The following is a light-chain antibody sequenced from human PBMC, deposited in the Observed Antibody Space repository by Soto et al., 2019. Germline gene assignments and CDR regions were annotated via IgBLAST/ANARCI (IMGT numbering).Light chain of an antibody. Sequence: SVLTQPPSLSGSPGQSVTISCTGNSSDVGKYDRVSWYQQPPGTAPKLIIYEVTNRPSGVPARFSGSKSGNTASLTISGLQAEDEADYYCSSYISTSRYVFGAGTKVTVL. CDR1: SSDVGKYDR. CDR2: EVT. V-gene: IGLV2-18*02. CDR3: SSYISTSRYV. J-gene: IGLJ1*01.